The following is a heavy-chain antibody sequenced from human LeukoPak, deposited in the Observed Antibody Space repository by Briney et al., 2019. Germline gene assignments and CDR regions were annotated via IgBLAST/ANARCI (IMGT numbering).Heavy chain of an antibody. Sequence: GGSLRLSCAASGFTFSSYSMNWVRQAPGKGLEWVSYISSSSSTIYYAHSVKGRFTISRDNAKNSLYLQMNSLRAEDTAVYYCARITYYYGSGSYVDFDYWGQGTLVTVSS. CDR2: ISSSSSTI. V-gene: IGHV3-48*04. CDR3: ARITYYYGSGSYVDFDY. J-gene: IGHJ4*02. CDR1: GFTFSSYS. D-gene: IGHD3-10*01.